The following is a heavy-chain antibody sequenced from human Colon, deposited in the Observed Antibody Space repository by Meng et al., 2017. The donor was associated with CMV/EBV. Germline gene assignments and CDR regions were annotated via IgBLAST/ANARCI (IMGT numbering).Heavy chain of an antibody. V-gene: IGHV3-48*03. Sequence: GGSLRLSCAVSGFTPSSFGMNWVRQAPGKGLEWVSYISGDGTTIYYADSVKGRFTISRDNAKNLLYLQMNSLRAEDAAVYYCANWAGDDRTGYYPNWGQGTGVTVSS. J-gene: IGHJ4*02. CDR2: ISGDGTTI. CDR1: GFTPSSFG. D-gene: IGHD3-22*01. CDR3: ANWAGDDRTGYYPN.